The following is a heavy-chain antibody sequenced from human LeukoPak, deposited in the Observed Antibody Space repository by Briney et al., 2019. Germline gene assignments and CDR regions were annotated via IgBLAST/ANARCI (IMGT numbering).Heavy chain of an antibody. CDR2: ISHDGSNK. CDR1: GVTFSSYA. D-gene: IGHD5-18*01. Sequence: WGSLSLTCAASGVTFSSYAMHWVRQPPGKGLEWVAAISHDGSNKYSADSVKGRFTIFRDNSKNTLFLQMNSLRADDTAVYYCAGLDAAMPDAFDIWGQGTTVTVSS. CDR3: AGLDAAMPDAFDI. J-gene: IGHJ3*02. V-gene: IGHV3-30*04.